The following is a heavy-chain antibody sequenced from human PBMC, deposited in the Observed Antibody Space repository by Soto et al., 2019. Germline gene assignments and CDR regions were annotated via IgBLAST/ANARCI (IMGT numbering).Heavy chain of an antibody. CDR1: GGSFSGYH. CDR3: AREKEGDPGIAAAGTPGGVDY. V-gene: IGHV4-34*01. D-gene: IGHD6-13*01. J-gene: IGHJ4*02. Sequence: QVQLQQWGAGLLKPSETLSLTCAVYGGSFSGYHWSWIRQPPGKGLEWIGEINHSGSTNYNPSLKSRVTISVDTSKNQFSLKLSSVTAADTAVYYCAREKEGDPGIAAAGTPGGVDYWGQGTLVTVSS. CDR2: INHSGST.